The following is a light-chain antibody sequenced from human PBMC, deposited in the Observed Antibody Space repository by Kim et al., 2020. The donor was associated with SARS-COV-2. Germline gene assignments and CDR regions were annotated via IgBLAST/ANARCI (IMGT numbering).Light chain of an antibody. CDR3: AAWDGSLNHYV. CDR1: SSNTGHNP. J-gene: IGLJ1*01. CDR2: NNN. V-gene: IGLV1-44*01. Sequence: GQRVTISCFGSSSNTGHNPVNWYQHLPGTAPKLFIYNNNQRPSGVPDRFSASKSGTSASLAISGLHSQDEAEYYCAAWDGSLNHYVFGTGTKVTVL.